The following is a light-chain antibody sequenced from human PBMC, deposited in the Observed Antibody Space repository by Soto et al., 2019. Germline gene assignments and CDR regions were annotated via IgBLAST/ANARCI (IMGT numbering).Light chain of an antibody. CDR1: ESVGNY. J-gene: IGKJ4*01. CDR3: QQRSSWPPPT. Sequence: IGLTQSPSTLSLSTGERATLSCRASESVGNYLAWYQEKPGQAPRLLIYDASNRASGIPPRFSGSGSGTDFTLTISSLEPEDFAVYYCQQRSSWPPPTFGGGTKV. CDR2: DAS. V-gene: IGKV3-11*01.